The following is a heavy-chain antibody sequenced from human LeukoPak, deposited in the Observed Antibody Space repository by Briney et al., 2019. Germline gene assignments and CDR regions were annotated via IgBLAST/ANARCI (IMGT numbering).Heavy chain of an antibody. J-gene: IGHJ3*02. CDR3: AMRHPGRHDAFDI. CDR2: IYHSGST. D-gene: IGHD3-10*01. CDR1: GGSISSGGYY. Sequence: PSETLSLTCTVSGGSISSGGYYWSWIRQPPGKGLEWIGYIYHSGSTYYNPSLKSRVTISVDRSKNQFSLKLSSVTAADTAVYYCAMRHPGRHDAFDIWGQGTMVTVSS. V-gene: IGHV4-30-2*01.